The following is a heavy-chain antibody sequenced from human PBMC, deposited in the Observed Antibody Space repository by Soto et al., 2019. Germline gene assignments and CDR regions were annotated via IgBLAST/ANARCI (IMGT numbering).Heavy chain of an antibody. Sequence: EAELVESGGGLVKPGGSLTLSCAASGFSFKNAWMNWVRQAPGKGLEWVGRIKNKNDGGTTDYAAFVQGRFTISRDAPENTLYLHMTGLKTEDTAVYFCTGLWFGEIYNYWGQGSLATVSS. V-gene: IGHV3-15*07. J-gene: IGHJ4*01. CDR2: IKNKNDGGTT. CDR1: GFSFKNAW. CDR3: TGLWFGEIYNY. D-gene: IGHD3-10*01.